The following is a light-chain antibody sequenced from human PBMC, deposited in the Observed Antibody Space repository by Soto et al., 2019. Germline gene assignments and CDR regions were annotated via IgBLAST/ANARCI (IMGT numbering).Light chain of an antibody. J-gene: IGKJ1*01. CDR2: GAS. CDR1: ESVGSN. V-gene: IGKV3-15*01. Sequence: ETVMTQSPGTLSVSPGERATLSCRARESVGSNLAWYQQKPGQAPSLLIYGASTRATDIPARFSGSGSGTEFTLTISSLQSEDFAVYHCQQYNNWPPWTFGQGTKVEIK. CDR3: QQYNNWPPWT.